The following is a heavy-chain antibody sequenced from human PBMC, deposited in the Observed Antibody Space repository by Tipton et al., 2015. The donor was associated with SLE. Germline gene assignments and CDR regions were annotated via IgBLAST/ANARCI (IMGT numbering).Heavy chain of an antibody. Sequence: FTISRDNSKNTLYLQMNSLRAEDTAVYYCAKEIVGAKVDPWGQGTLVTVSS. D-gene: IGHD1-26*01. V-gene: IGHV3-30*02. CDR3: AKEIVGAKVDP. J-gene: IGHJ5*02.